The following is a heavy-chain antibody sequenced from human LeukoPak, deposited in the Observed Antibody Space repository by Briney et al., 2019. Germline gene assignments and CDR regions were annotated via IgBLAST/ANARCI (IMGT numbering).Heavy chain of an antibody. V-gene: IGHV5-51*01. Sequence: GESLKTSCKGSGYSFTSYWIGWVRQMPGKGLEWMGIIYPGDSDTRYSPSFQSQVTISADKSISTAYLQWSSLKASDTAMYYCARHVNYYDSSGYYAPVDYWGQGTLVTVSS. J-gene: IGHJ4*02. CDR3: ARHVNYYDSSGYYAPVDY. D-gene: IGHD3-22*01. CDR1: GYSFTSYW. CDR2: IYPGDSDT.